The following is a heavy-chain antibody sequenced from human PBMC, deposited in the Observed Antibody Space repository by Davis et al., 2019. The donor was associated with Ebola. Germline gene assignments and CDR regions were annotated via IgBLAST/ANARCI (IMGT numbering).Heavy chain of an antibody. CDR2: IYYVGGT. J-gene: IGHJ3*02. D-gene: IGHD3-10*01. V-gene: IGHV4-39*02. CDR1: GGSVSSSSYY. CDR3: VRYQRYDYYGAGGTFDI. Sequence: PSETLSLTCTVSGGSVSSSSYYWGYIRQPPGKGLEWIGSIYYVGGTYYNPSFKSRVTISVDTSKNHFSLKLTSVTAADTAVYYCVRYQRYDYYGAGGTFDIWGQGTMVTVSS.